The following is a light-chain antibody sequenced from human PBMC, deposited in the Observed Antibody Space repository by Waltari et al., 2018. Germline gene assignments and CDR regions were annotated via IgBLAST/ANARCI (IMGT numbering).Light chain of an antibody. V-gene: IGLV3-21*02. CDR2: DDS. CDR1: SVGSES. J-gene: IGLJ3*02. Sequence: SPVLTQPPSVSVAPGQPAKITWVGNSVGSESVHWYQQKSGRAPEVVVYDDSARPSGIPERMSGAKSGNTATLTIARVEAGDEADYYCQLWDGITDHWVFGGGTKVTVL. CDR3: QLWDGITDHWV.